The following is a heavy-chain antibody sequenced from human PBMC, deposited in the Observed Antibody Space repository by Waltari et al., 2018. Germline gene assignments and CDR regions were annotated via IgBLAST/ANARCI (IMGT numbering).Heavy chain of an antibody. D-gene: IGHD6-19*01. V-gene: IGHV3-23*01. CDR1: GFSFSRYA. Sequence: EVQLLESGGGLVQPGGSLRLSCAVSGFSFSRYAMSWVRQAPGQGLEGISAIRSDGGMTNYADSVKGRFTVSRDNSKNTLYLQMNSLRAEDTAIYYCAKDSSGWPYYFDYWGQGTLVTVSS. CDR2: IRSDGGMT. CDR3: AKDSSGWPYYFDY. J-gene: IGHJ4*02.